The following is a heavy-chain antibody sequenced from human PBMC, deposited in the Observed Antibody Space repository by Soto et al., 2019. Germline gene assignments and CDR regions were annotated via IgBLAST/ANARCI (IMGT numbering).Heavy chain of an antibody. Sequence: GGSLRLSCAVSGFTFSSYAMSWVRQAPGKGLEWVSTISVSGGNTYYADSVKGRFTISRDNSKNTLYLQMNSLRAEDTAVYYCATDISGYYPSWFDPWGQGTLVTVSS. CDR3: ATDISGYYPSWFDP. CDR2: ISVSGGNT. V-gene: IGHV3-23*01. D-gene: IGHD3-22*01. CDR1: GFTFSSYA. J-gene: IGHJ5*02.